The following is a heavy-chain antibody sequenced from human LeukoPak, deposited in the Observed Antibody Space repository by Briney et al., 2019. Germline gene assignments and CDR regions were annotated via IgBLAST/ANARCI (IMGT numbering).Heavy chain of an antibody. D-gene: IGHD3-22*01. J-gene: IGHJ4*02. CDR1: RFTFSSYW. CDR3: ARAMTYDSTGYYFDY. CDR2: INSDGSSI. V-gene: IGHV3-74*01. Sequence: GGSLRLSCAASRFTFSSYWMHWVRQAPGKGLVWVSRINSDGSSISYADSVKGRFTISRDNAKNTLYLQMNNLRAEDTAVYYCARAMTYDSTGYYFDYWGQGTPVTVSS.